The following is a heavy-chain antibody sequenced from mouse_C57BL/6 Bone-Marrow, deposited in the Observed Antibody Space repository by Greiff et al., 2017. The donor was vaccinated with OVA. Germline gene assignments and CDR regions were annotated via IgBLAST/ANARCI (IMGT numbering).Heavy chain of an antibody. CDR3: ARWGYYGSSSAMDY. D-gene: IGHD1-1*01. V-gene: IGHV3-8*01. J-gene: IGHJ4*01. Sequence: EVKLLESGPGLAKPSQTLSLTCSVTGYSITSDYWNWIRKFPGNNLEYMGYISSSGSTSYYPSLYSRISITPDTSKNQQYLQLNSVTTEDTATYYCARWGYYGSSSAMDYWGQGTSVTVSS. CDR1: GYSITSDY. CDR2: ISSSGST.